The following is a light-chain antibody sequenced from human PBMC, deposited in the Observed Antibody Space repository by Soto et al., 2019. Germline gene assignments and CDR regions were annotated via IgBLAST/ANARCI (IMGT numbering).Light chain of an antibody. CDR3: GSSISGSAYV. CDR1: SRDIGGYNY. CDR2: DVT. V-gene: IGLV2-14*03. J-gene: IGLJ1*01. Sequence: QSVLTQPASVSGSPGQSITISCTGTSRDIGGYNYVSWYKQHPGEPPKLLIYDVTNRPSGISNRFSGSKSGNTASLTISGLQTDDEAAYYCGSSISGSAYVFGTGTKVTVL.